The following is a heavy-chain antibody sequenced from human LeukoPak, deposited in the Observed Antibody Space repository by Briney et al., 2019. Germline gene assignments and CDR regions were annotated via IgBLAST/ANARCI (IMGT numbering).Heavy chain of an antibody. CDR1: GGSISSYY. CDR3: ARENSGSYREFDY. D-gene: IGHD1-26*01. CDR2: IYPSGST. Sequence: MSSETLSLTCTVSGGSISSYYWTWIRQPAGKGLEWIGRIYPSGSTNYNPSLESRVTMSVDTSKNQFSLKLSSVTAADTAVYYCARENSGSYREFDYWGQGTLVTVSS. V-gene: IGHV4-4*07. J-gene: IGHJ4*02.